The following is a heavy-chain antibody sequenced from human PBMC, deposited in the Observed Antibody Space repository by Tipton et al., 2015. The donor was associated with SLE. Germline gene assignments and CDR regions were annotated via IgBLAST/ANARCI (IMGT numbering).Heavy chain of an antibody. CDR3: ARGKRKSYFDY. Sequence: TLSLTCAVSGGSISSSNWWSWVRQPPGKGLEWIGEIYHSGSTNYNPSLKSRVTISVDTSKNQFSLKLSSVTAADTAVYYCARGKRKSYFDYWGQGTLVTVSS. J-gene: IGHJ4*02. CDR2: IYHSGST. CDR1: GGSISSSNW. V-gene: IGHV4-4*02.